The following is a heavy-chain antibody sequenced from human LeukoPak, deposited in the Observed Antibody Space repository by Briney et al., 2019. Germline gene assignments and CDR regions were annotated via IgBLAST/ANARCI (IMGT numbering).Heavy chain of an antibody. CDR1: GFTFSSYW. Sequence: QSGGSLRLSCAASGFTFSSYWMHWVRQAPGKGLEWVSYISSSSSTIYYADSVKGRFTISRDNAKNSLYLQMNSLRAEDTAVYYCARVISSGWYLVDYWGQGTLVTVSS. CDR3: ARVISSGWYLVDY. CDR2: ISSSSSTI. D-gene: IGHD6-19*01. J-gene: IGHJ4*02. V-gene: IGHV3-48*01.